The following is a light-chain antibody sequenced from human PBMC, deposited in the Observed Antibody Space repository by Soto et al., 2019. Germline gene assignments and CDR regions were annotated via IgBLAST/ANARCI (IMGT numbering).Light chain of an antibody. CDR1: QSISSW. V-gene: IGKV1-5*01. J-gene: IGKJ1*01. CDR2: DAS. Sequence: IKMTQSPSTLSASVGDRVTITCRASQSISSWLAWYQQKPGKAPKLLIYDASSLESGVPSRFSGSGSGTEFTLTISSLQPDDFATYYCQQYNSYSEWTFGQGTKVDIK. CDR3: QQYNSYSEWT.